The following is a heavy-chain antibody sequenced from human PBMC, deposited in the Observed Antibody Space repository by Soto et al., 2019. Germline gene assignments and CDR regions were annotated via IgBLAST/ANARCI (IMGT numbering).Heavy chain of an antibody. CDR2: IYYSGST. J-gene: IGHJ6*02. V-gene: IGHV4-39*01. CDR3: ARQGRWLQLGYYYYGMDV. D-gene: IGHD5-12*01. CDR1: GGSISSSSYY. Sequence: SETLSLTCTVSGGSISSSSYYWGWIRQPPGKGLGWIGSIYYSGSTYYNPSLKSRVTISVDTSKNQFSLKLSSVTAADTAVYYCARQGRWLQLGYYYYGMDVWGQGTTVTVSS.